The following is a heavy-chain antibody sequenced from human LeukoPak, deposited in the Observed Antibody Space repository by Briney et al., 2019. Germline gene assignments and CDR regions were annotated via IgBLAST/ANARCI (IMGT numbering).Heavy chain of an antibody. D-gene: IGHD2-2*01. CDR3: TRGYCSSTSCHGYFDY. CDR2: IRSKANSYAT. J-gene: IGHJ4*02. Sequence: GGSLKLSCAASGFTFSGSAMHWVRQASGKGLEWVGRIRSKANSYATAYAASVKGRFTISRDDSKNTAYLQMNSLKTEDTAVYYCTRGYCSSTSCHGYFDYWGQGTLVTVSS. V-gene: IGHV3-73*01. CDR1: GFTFSGSA.